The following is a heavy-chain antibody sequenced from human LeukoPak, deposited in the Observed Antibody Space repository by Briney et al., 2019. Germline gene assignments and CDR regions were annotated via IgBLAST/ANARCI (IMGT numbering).Heavy chain of an antibody. CDR3: ARRANGSGSYYNRYYYYYYMDV. Sequence: SETLSLTCTVSGGSISSYYWSWIRQPPGKGLEWIGEINHSGSTNYNPSLKSRVTISVDTSKNQFSLKLCSVTAADTAVYYCARRANGSGSYYNRYYYYYYMDVWGKGTTVTISS. V-gene: IGHV4-34*01. D-gene: IGHD3-10*01. CDR2: INHSGST. CDR1: GGSISSYY. J-gene: IGHJ6*03.